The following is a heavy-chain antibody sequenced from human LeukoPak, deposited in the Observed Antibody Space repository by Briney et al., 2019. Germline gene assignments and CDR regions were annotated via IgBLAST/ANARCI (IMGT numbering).Heavy chain of an antibody. CDR1: GGTFSSYA. Sequence: SVKVSCKASGGTFSSYAISWVRQAPGQGLEWMGRIIPILGIANYAQKFQGRVTTTADKSTSTAYMELSSLRSEDTAVYYCARIAAAGKLDYWGQGTLVTVSS. V-gene: IGHV1-69*04. J-gene: IGHJ4*02. CDR2: IIPILGIA. D-gene: IGHD6-13*01. CDR3: ARIAAAGKLDY.